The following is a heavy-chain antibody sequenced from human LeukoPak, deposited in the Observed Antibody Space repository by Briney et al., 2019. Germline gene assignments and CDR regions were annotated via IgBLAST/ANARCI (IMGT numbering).Heavy chain of an antibody. D-gene: IGHD5-12*01. CDR1: GFAVAGYY. J-gene: IGHJ3*01. CDR3: AKDRAGVGTMVDGFDV. V-gene: IGHV1-2*02. CDR2: ISPNSGGT. Sequence: ASVKVSCKASGFAVAGYYLHWVRQSPGQGLEWMGWISPNSGGTKYAQKFQGRVTMTRDTSISTAYMELSRLRSYDTAVSFCAKDRAGVGTMVDGFDVWGQGTMVSVSS.